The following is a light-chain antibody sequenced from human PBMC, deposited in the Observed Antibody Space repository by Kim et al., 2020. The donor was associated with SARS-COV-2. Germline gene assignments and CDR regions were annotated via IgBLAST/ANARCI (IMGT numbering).Light chain of an antibody. V-gene: IGKV1-39*01. CDR1: QSISSY. CDR3: QQSYSTPGT. CDR2: AAS. J-gene: IGKJ2*01. Sequence: DIQMTQSPSSLSASVGDRVTITCRASQSISSYLNWYQQKPRKAPKLLIYAASSLQSGVPSRFSGSGSGTDFTLTISSLQPEDFATYYCQQSYSTPGTFGQGTKLEI.